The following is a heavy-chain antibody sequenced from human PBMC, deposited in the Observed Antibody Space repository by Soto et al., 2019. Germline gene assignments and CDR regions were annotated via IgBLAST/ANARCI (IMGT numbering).Heavy chain of an antibody. D-gene: IGHD2-21*01. J-gene: IGHJ4*02. V-gene: IGHV4-4*02. Sequence: QVQLQESGPGLVKPSETLSLTCAVSGVSISGGVNWWSWVRQPPGKGLEWIGEIYHTGSTNYNSSLTSRVNISLDKSKNQFSLMLNSVTAADTAVYFCADAPSDFWGQGILVTVSS. CDR3: ADAPSDF. CDR1: GVSISGGVNW. CDR2: IYHTGST.